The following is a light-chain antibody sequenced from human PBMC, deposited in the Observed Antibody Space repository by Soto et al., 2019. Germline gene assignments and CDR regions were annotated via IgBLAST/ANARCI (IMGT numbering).Light chain of an antibody. V-gene: IGLV2-14*01. CDR2: EVS. J-gene: IGLJ1*01. Sequence: QSALTQPASVSGSPGQSITISCTGTSSDVGSYNYVSWYQQHPGKAPKVMIYEVSNRPSGVSNRFSGSKSGNTASLTISGLQAEDEADYYCSSYTSSSIRGNVFGTGTKLTVL. CDR3: SSYTSSSIRGNV. CDR1: SSDVGSYNY.